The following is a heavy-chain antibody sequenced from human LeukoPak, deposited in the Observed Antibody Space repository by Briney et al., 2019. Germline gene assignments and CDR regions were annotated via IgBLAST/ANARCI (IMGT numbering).Heavy chain of an antibody. J-gene: IGHJ4*02. CDR2: MSPNSGNT. D-gene: IGHD3-22*01. CDR3: ARAPFYLHSSAWD. V-gene: IGHV1-8*01. CDR1: GYTFTNCD. Sequence: ASVKVSCKASGYTFTNCDINWVRQATGQGLEWMGWMSPNSGNTGYAQKFQGRVTMTRNTSISTAYMELSSLKSEDTAVYYCARAPFYLHSSAWDWGQGTLVTVSS.